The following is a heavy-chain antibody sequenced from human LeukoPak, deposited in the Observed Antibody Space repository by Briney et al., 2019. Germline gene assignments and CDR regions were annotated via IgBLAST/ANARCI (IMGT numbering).Heavy chain of an antibody. V-gene: IGHV3-21*01. D-gene: IGHD1-26*01. Sequence: GGSLRLSCAASGFTSSSFSMNWVRQAPGKGLEWVSSIRSSSSYICYADSVKGRFTISRDNAKNSLYLQMNSLRAEDTAVYYCARGDSGSLTYYFDYWGQGTLVTVSS. CDR2: IRSSSSYI. CDR1: GFTSSSFS. J-gene: IGHJ4*02. CDR3: ARGDSGSLTYYFDY.